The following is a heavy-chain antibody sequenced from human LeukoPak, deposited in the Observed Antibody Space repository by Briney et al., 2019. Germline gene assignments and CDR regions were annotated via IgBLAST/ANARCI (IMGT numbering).Heavy chain of an antibody. CDR1: GFTFSSYW. V-gene: IGHV3-7*05. CDR3: ARSPDCSGGSCYRIV. CDR2: KKQEGSEK. J-gene: IGHJ4*02. Sequence: SGGSLTLSCAASGFTFSSYWMSWVRQAPGKGLEWVANKKQEGSEKYYVDSVKGRFTISRDNAKNSLYLQMNSLRAEDTAVYYCARSPDCSGGSCYRIVWGQGTLVTVSS. D-gene: IGHD2-15*01.